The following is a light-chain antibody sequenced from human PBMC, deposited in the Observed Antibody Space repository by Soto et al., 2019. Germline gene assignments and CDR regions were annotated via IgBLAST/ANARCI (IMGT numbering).Light chain of an antibody. CDR2: DTS. CDR3: HQRKSWPRT. Sequence: EIMLTQSPATLSLSPGERATLSCRASQSVSNNYLAWYLQKPGQAPRLLIYDTSNRATGIPARFSGSGSGTDFTLTISSLEPEDFAVYYCHQRKSWPRTFGQGTKVDIK. V-gene: IGKV3-11*01. CDR1: QSVSNNY. J-gene: IGKJ1*01.